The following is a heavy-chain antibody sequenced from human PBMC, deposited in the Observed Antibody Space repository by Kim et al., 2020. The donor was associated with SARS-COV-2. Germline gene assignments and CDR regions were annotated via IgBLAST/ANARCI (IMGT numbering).Heavy chain of an antibody. J-gene: IGHJ6*02. D-gene: IGHD1-26*01. CDR3: TRLSWGAGMIFHKEHREGRQGFDV. V-gene: IGHV5-51*01. Sequence: GESLKISCQGSGYNFRDFWIVWVRQMPGKGLEVMGIIYPGDSDTRYTPSFRGQVTISADNSISTAYLHWSSLKASVSATYYCTRLSWGAGMIFHKEHREGRQGFDVWGQGTTVTVSS. CDR1: GYNFRDFW. CDR2: IYPGDSDT.